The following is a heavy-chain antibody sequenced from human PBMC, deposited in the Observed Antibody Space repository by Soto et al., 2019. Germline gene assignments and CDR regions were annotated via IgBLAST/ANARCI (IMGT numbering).Heavy chain of an antibody. CDR2: INGGGGST. D-gene: IGHD6-13*01. J-gene: IGHJ4*02. V-gene: IGHV3-23*01. CDR3: AKDQRGYTSTARIDY. Sequence: GSLRLSCAASGFTFCKYALSWVRQAPGKGLEWVSSINGGGGSTYYADSVKGRFTISRDNSKNTLYLQMNSLRVEDTAVYYCAKDQRGYTSTARIDYWGQGTLVTVSS. CDR1: GFTFCKYA.